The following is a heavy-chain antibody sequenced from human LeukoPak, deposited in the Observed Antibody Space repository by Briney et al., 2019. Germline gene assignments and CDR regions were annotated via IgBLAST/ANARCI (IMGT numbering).Heavy chain of an antibody. J-gene: IGHJ4*02. CDR2: IKQDGSEK. Sequence: GGSLRLSCAASGFTFSSYWMGWVRQAPGKRLEWVANIKQDGSEKYCVDSVKGRFTISRDNAKNSLYLQMNSLRAEDTAVYYCARDRGYYGSGSYKRGDYWGQGTLVTVSS. CDR1: GFTFSSYW. V-gene: IGHV3-7*01. CDR3: ARDRGYYGSGSYKRGDY. D-gene: IGHD3-10*01.